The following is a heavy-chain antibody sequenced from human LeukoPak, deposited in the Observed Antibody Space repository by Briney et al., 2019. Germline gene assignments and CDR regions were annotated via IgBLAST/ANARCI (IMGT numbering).Heavy chain of an antibody. D-gene: IGHD6-19*01. CDR2: IYYSGST. CDR1: GGSISSGDYY. J-gene: IGHJ4*02. Sequence: SETPSLTCTVSGGSISSGDYYWSWIRQPPGKGLEWIGYIYYSGSTYYNPSLKSRVTISVDTSKNQFSLKLSSVTAADTAVYYCARYAVAGTPDSDYWGQGTLVTVSS. V-gene: IGHV4-30-4*01. CDR3: ARYAVAGTPDSDY.